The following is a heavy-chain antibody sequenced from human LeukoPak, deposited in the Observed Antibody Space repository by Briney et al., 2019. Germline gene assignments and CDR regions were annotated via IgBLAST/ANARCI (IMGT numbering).Heavy chain of an antibody. CDR2: INHRGNT. CDR1: GGSFSGNF. J-gene: IGHJ4*02. CDR3: ARVPESVGINYFDS. D-gene: IGHD1-1*01. Sequence: SETLSPTCAVYGGSFSGNFWSWVRQPPGKGLEWIGEINHRGNTNYNPSLKSRVTISVDTSKNQFSLKLSSVTAADTAVYYCARVPESVGINYFDSWGQGTQVTVSS. V-gene: IGHV4-34*01.